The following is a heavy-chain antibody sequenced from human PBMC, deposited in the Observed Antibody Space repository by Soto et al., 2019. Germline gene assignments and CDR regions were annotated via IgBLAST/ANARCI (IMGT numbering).Heavy chain of an antibody. CDR3: TRGRAAAGLFFDF. D-gene: IGHD6-13*01. V-gene: IGHV3-49*03. CDR1: GFTFGDYA. J-gene: IGHJ4*02. Sequence: GGSLRLSCTASGFTFGDYAMSWFRQAPGKGLEWVGFIRSKAYGGTTEYAASVKGRFTISRDDSKSIAYLQMNSLKTEDTAVYYCTRGRAAAGLFFDFWGQGTLVTVSS. CDR2: IRSKAYGGTT.